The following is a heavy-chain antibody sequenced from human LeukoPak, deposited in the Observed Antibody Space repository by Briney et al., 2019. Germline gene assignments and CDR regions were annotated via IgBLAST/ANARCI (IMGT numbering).Heavy chain of an antibody. CDR3: AELGITMIGGV. CDR2: ISSSGSTI. Sequence: GGSLRLSCAASGFTFSSCGMNWVRQAPGKGLEWVSYISSSGSTIYYADSVKGRFTISRDNAKNSLYLQMNSLRAEDTAVYYCAELGITMIGGVWGKGTTVTIAS. V-gene: IGHV3-48*04. CDR1: GFTFSSCG. J-gene: IGHJ6*04. D-gene: IGHD3-10*02.